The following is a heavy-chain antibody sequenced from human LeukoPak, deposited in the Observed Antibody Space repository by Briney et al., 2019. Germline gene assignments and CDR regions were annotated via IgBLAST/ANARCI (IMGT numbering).Heavy chain of an antibody. J-gene: IGHJ3*01. CDR1: GFTFSSYT. D-gene: IGHD1-1*01. Sequence: GGSLRLSCAASGFTFSSYTMHWVRQIPGERPEWVSSISGDTTYIYYADSIKGRFTISRDNTNTSLFLQMNSLRAEDTATYFCARRGTDASFIFFDVWGQGTMVTASP. CDR3: ARRGTDASFIFFDV. CDR2: ISGDTTYI. V-gene: IGHV3-21*01.